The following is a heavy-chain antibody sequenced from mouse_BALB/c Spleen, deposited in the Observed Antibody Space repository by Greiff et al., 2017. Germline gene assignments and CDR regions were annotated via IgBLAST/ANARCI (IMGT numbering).Heavy chain of an antibody. CDR1: GYTFTSYW. CDR3: ARRGLYDGCRYSMDY. Sequence: VQLVESGAELARPGASGKLSCKASGYTFTSYWMPWVRQRPGQGLEWIGAICPVDGGTRYTQKFKGKATLTADKSSSTAYMQLSSLASEDSAVYYCARRGLYDGCRYSMDYWGQGTSVTVSS. J-gene: IGHJ4*01. V-gene: IGHV1-87*01. CDR2: ICPVDGGT. D-gene: IGHD2-3*01.